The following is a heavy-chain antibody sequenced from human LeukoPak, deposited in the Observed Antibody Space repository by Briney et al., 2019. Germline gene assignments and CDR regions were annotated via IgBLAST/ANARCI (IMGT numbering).Heavy chain of an antibody. CDR2: IIPIFGTA. CDR3: ARVGHNWNDVNWFDP. J-gene: IGHJ5*02. V-gene: IGHV1-69*05. CDR1: GGTFSSYA. D-gene: IGHD1-20*01. Sequence: ASVKVSCKASGGTFSSYAISWVRQAPGQGLEWMGRIIPIFGTANYAQKFQGRVTITTDESTSTAYMELSSLRSEDTAVYYCARVGHNWNDVNWFDPWGQGTLVTVSS.